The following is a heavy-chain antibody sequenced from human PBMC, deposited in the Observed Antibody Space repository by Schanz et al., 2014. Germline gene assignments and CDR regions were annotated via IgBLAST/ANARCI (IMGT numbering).Heavy chain of an antibody. J-gene: IGHJ6*02. CDR2: INAGTGNT. V-gene: IGHV1-3*01. CDR3: ARDLTVDAGYVVHYYYSGMDV. D-gene: IGHD5-12*01. CDR1: GYSFTPFP. Sequence: QVQLVQSWAEVKGPGASVKVSCKASGYSFTPFPIHWVRQAPGQRLEWMGWINAGTGNTEYSQKFQGRVTITRDTSASTAYMELTSLRSEDTAVYFCARDLTVDAGYVVHYYYSGMDVWGQGTTXTVSS.